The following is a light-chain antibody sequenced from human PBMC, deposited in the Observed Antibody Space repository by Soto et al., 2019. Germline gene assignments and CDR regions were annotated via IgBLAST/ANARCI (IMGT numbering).Light chain of an antibody. J-gene: IGKJ1*01. Sequence: EIVLTQSPGTLSLSPGERATLSCRASQTVSNNYVVWYQQKPGQAPRLLIHDASSRATGIPDRFSGSGSETDFTLTNSRLEVEDFAVYYCQQSAISPLTFGQGTRVDIK. CDR3: QQSAISPLT. V-gene: IGKV3-20*01. CDR2: DAS. CDR1: QTVSNNY.